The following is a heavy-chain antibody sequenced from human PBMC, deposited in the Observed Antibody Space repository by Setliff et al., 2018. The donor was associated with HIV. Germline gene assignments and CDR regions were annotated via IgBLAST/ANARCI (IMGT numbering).Heavy chain of an antibody. CDR3: ARESPSSSWFYFDF. CDR2: VDNSGST. CDR1: GVSISSGSYY. D-gene: IGHD6-13*01. V-gene: IGHV4-61*02. J-gene: IGHJ4*02. Sequence: PSETLSLTCTVAGVSISSGSYYWSWIREPAGKGLEWIGRVDNSGSTKYNPSLKSRVTMSVDTSKNQFSLKLGSVTAADTAVYYCARESPSSSWFYFDFWGQGTLVTVSS.